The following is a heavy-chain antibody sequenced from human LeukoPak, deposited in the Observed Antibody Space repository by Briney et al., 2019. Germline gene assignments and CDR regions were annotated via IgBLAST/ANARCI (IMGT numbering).Heavy chain of an antibody. CDR2: IYSGGST. J-gene: IGHJ3*02. Sequence: GGSLTLSCPASGFTVSSNYMSWVRQAPGKGLEWVSVIYSGGSTYHADSVKGRFTISRDNSKNTQYLQMNSLRAVDTAVYYCARGGSYSNAFDIWGQGTMVTVSS. D-gene: IGHD1-26*01. CDR1: GFTVSSNY. V-gene: IGHV3-53*01. CDR3: ARGGSYSNAFDI.